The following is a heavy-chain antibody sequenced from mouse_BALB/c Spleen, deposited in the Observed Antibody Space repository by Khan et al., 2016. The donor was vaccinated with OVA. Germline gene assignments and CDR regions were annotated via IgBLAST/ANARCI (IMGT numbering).Heavy chain of an antibody. J-gene: IGHJ4*01. D-gene: IGHD1-1*01. CDR1: GYSITSNYA. CDR3: ARGNYYDYAMDY. V-gene: IGHV3-2*02. Sequence: EVQLQESGPGLVKPSQSLSLTCTVTGYSITSNYAWNWIRQLPGNKLEWMCYISYSGSTSYNPSLKSRISITRDTSKNQFFLQLNSVTTEDAATYYCARGNYYDYAMDYWGQGTSVTVSS. CDR2: ISYSGST.